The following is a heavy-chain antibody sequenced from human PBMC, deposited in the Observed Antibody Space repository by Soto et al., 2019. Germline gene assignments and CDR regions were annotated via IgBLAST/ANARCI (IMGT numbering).Heavy chain of an antibody. CDR2: LFYSGST. J-gene: IGHJ3*02. V-gene: IGHV4-39*07. D-gene: IGHD3-22*01. Sequence: SETLSLTCTVSGGSISSSSYYWGWIRQPPGKGLEWIGSLFYSGSTYYNPSLKGRVTISVDTSKNQFSLKLSSVTAADTAVYYCARDYDSSGYDAFDIWGQGTMVTVSS. CDR1: GGSISSSSYY. CDR3: ARDYDSSGYDAFDI.